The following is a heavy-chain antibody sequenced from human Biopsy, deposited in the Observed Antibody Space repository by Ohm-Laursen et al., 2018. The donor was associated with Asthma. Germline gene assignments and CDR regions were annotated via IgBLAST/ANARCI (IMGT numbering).Heavy chain of an antibody. Sequence: SLRLSCTASRFTYDMHWVRQVPGKGLEWVAVISYDGSSIYYADSVKGRFTISRDNSKNTLSLQMNSLTAKDTAVYYCAKEGVAGTLFEDWGQGTLVTVSS. CDR3: AKEGVAGTLFED. V-gene: IGHV3-30-3*01. CDR1: RFTYD. CDR2: ISYDGSSI. D-gene: IGHD6-19*01. J-gene: IGHJ4*02.